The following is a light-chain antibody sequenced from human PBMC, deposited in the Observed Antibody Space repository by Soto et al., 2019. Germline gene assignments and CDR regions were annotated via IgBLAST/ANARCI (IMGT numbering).Light chain of an antibody. V-gene: IGKV1-5*01. CDR1: QSISRS. Sequence: DIQMGESPSTLAAAFGDRVPITCRASQSISRSLAWYQQKPGKAPKLLIYDASSLESGVPSRFSGSGSGTEFTLTISSLQPDDFEPYYCQQYNSSSWTFGQGTKVDIK. J-gene: IGKJ1*01. CDR3: QQYNSSSWT. CDR2: DAS.